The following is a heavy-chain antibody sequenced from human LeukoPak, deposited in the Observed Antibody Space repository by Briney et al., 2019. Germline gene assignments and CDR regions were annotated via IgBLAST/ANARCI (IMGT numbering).Heavy chain of an antibody. CDR3: ARQGYTASYYFLDF. J-gene: IGHJ4*02. CDR2: IYATGST. Sequence: SETLSLTCDVSGDFIRSYWCGWVRQPAGKGLEWSGRIYATGSTKFNPSLKSRLTMSMDTSTNQCSLKLSLNLTSVPAADPAVYSCARQGYTASYYFLDFWSQGTLVTVSP. D-gene: IGHD1-26*01. CDR1: GDFIRSYW. V-gene: IGHV4-4*07.